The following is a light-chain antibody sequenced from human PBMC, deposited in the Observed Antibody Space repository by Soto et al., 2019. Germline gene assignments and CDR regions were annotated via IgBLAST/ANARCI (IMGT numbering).Light chain of an antibody. CDR1: HSVSSSY. J-gene: IGKJ2*01. Sequence: EIVLSQSPGTLSLSPGERATHSCRASHSVSSSYLAWYQQKPGQAPRLLIYGASSRATGIPDKFSGSGSGTDFTLTISRLEPEDFAVYYCQQYGGSPPYTFGQGTKLEIK. CDR3: QQYGGSPPYT. CDR2: GAS. V-gene: IGKV3-20*01.